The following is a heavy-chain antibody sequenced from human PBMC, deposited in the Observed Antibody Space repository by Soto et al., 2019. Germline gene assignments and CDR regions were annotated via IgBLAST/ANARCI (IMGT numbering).Heavy chain of an antibody. J-gene: IGHJ4*02. CDR3: ARGGHVVVVTAALDY. Sequence: QVQLVQSGAEVKKPGASVKVSCKASGDTFTDYYIHWVRQAPGQGLEWMGTVNPGGGHTTYAQHFLGRMTMTRVTSTSTLYMELTSLTSEDTAVYYCARGGHVVVVTAALDYWGQGTLVTVSS. V-gene: IGHV1-46*01. CDR2: VNPGGGHT. CDR1: GDTFTDYY. D-gene: IGHD2-21*02.